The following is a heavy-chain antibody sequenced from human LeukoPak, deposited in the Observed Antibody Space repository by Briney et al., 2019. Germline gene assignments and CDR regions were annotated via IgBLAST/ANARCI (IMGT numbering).Heavy chain of an antibody. CDR2: IKQDGSEK. Sequence: PGGSLRLSCAASGFTFSSYWMSWVRQAPGKGLEWVANIKQDGSEKYYVDSVKGRFTISRDNAKNSLYLQMNSLRAEDTAVYYCARVPCGDYGVYYFDYWGQGTLVTVSS. V-gene: IGHV3-7*01. CDR3: ARVPCGDYGVYYFDY. D-gene: IGHD4-17*01. J-gene: IGHJ4*02. CDR1: GFTFSSYW.